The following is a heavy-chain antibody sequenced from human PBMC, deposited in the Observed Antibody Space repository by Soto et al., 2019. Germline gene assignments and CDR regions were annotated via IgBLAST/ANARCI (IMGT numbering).Heavy chain of an antibody. CDR2: IYHSGTI. D-gene: IGHD2-8*02. V-gene: IGHV4-4*02. CDR3: ASSKRPTVLVDY. Sequence: QVQLQESGPGLVKPSGTLSLTCAVSGDSINSSNWWRWVRQPPGKGVEWIGEIYHSGTINYTPSLKSRISISLDKSKNQFSLKLNSVTAADTAVYFCASSKRPTVLVDYWGQGALVTVSS. J-gene: IGHJ4*02. CDR1: GDSINSSNW.